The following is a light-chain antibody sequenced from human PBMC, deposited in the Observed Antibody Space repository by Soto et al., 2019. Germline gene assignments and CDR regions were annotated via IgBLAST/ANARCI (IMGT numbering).Light chain of an antibody. Sequence: DIQMTQSPSSLSASVGDRVTITCRASQGISNYLAWYQQKPGKVPKLLIYAASTLQSGVPSRFSGSGSGTDFTLTISSVQPEDVATYYCQKYNSAPTFGQGTKGEIK. CDR1: QGISNY. V-gene: IGKV1-27*01. J-gene: IGKJ1*01. CDR2: AAS. CDR3: QKYNSAPT.